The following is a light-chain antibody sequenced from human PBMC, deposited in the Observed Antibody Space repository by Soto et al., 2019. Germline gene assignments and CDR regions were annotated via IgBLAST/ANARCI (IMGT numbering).Light chain of an antibody. CDR1: QSVSSSY. Sequence: ESVLTQSPGTLSFXPXXXXTXXXMASQSVSSSYLAWYQQKPGQAPRLLIYGASSRATDIPDRFSGSGSGTDFTLTISRLEPEDFAVYYCQQYGSSPWTFGQGTKVDIK. J-gene: IGKJ1*01. V-gene: IGKV3-20*01. CDR2: GAS. CDR3: QQYGSSPWT.